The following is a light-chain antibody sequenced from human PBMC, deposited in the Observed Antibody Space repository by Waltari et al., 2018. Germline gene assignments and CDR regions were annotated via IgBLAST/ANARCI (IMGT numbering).Light chain of an antibody. CDR3: QNHERLPAT. Sequence: IVLTQSPGPLSLPPGERATLSCRASQSVSRYLAWYQQRPGQAPRLLIYAASTRATGIPDRFSGSGYGTDFTLTISRLEPEDFAVYYCQNHERLPATFGQGTKVEIK. CDR2: AAS. CDR1: QSVSRY. V-gene: IGKV3-20*01. J-gene: IGKJ1*01.